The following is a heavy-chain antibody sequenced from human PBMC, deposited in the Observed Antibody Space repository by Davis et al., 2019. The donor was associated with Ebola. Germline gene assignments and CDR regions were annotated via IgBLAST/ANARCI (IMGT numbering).Heavy chain of an antibody. CDR2: INSDGSST. V-gene: IGHV3-74*01. J-gene: IGHJ6*03. Sequence: GESLKISCAASGFTFSTYWMHWVRQAPGKGLVWVSRINSDGSSTSYADSVKGRFTISRDNAKSTLYLQMNSLRAEDTAVYYCAREGGYSYGSYYYHYMDVWGKGTTVTVSS. D-gene: IGHD5-18*01. CDR3: AREGGYSYGSYYYHYMDV. CDR1: GFTFSTYW.